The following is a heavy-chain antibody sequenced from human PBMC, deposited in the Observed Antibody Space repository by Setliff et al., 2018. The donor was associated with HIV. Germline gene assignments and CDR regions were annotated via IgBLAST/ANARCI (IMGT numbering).Heavy chain of an antibody. D-gene: IGHD3-10*01. CDR1: GYSFTAYY. CDR3: ARNYVSGSLGLDY. CDR2: INPNSGGT. Sequence: ASVKVSCKASGYSFTAYYMHWVRQAPGQGLEWMGWINPNSGGTNYAQKFQGRVTMATDTYITTAYMDLSSLTSDDTAVYYCARNYVSGSLGLDYWGQGTLVTVSS. J-gene: IGHJ4*02. V-gene: IGHV1-2*02.